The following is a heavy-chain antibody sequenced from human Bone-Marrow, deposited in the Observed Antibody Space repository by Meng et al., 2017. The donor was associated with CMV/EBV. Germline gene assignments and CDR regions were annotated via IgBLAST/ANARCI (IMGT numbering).Heavy chain of an antibody. Sequence: GESLKISCAASGFIFSTYAMHWVRQAPGKGLEWVAVISYDEGHKYYAVSVLGRFTISRDNSKNTLYLQMRSLGADDTAVYYCAGGVTGTTYNFWGQGALVTVSS. V-gene: IGHV3-30*04. CDR1: GFIFSTYA. CDR3: AGGVTGTTYNF. J-gene: IGHJ4*02. CDR2: ISYDEGHK. D-gene: IGHD1-7*01.